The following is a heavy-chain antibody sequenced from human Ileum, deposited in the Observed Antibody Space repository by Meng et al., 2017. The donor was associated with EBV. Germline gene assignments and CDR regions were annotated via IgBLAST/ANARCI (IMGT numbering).Heavy chain of an antibody. D-gene: IGHD1-26*01. J-gene: IGHJ4*02. V-gene: IGHV4-34*02. Sequence: QLQLWGAGLLKPSQTLSLTCTVYGGSFTDYYWTWIRQPPGKGLEWIGEINPSEGTNYNPSLKSRVTISVDTSKNQFSLKMNSLTAADTAIYYCARRGSYGGGCDYWGQGTLVTVSS. CDR2: INPSEGT. CDR3: ARRGSYGGGCDY. CDR1: GGSFTDYY.